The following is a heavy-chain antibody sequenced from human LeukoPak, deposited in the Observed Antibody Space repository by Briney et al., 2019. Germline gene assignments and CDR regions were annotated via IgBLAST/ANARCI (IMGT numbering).Heavy chain of an antibody. CDR3: ARAPTVLVGYRSSSSRQADY. CDR1: GFTFRSYS. Sequence: GGSLRLSCAASGFTFRSYSMNWVRQAPGKGLEWVSAIDPSSTYIYYADSVKGRFTISRDNAENSLYLQMNSLRVEDTAVYYCARAPTVLVGYRSSSSRQADYWGQGTLVTVSS. J-gene: IGHJ4*02. D-gene: IGHD2-2*01. CDR2: IDPSSTYI. V-gene: IGHV3-21*01.